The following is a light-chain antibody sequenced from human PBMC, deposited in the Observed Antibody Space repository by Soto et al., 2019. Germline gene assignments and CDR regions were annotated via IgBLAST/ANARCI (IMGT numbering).Light chain of an antibody. Sequence: EIVLTQSPGTLSLCPGERATLSCRASQSVSSSYLAWYQQKPGQAPRLIIYGASSRATGIPDRFSGSGSGTDFTLTISRLEPEDFAVYYCQQFGSSPLFTFGPGTKVDVK. V-gene: IGKV3-20*01. CDR1: QSVSSSY. J-gene: IGKJ3*01. CDR3: QQFGSSPLFT. CDR2: GAS.